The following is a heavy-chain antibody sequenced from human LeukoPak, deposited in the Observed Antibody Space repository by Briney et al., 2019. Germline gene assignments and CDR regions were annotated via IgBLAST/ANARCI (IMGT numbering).Heavy chain of an antibody. D-gene: IGHD1-26*01. CDR1: GGSISSGGYY. CDR3: ARALSGSYELDY. CDR2: IYYSGRT. V-gene: IGHV4-31*03. Sequence: PSETLSLTCTVSGGSISSGGYYWSWIRQHPGKGLEWIGYIYYSGRTYYNPSLKSRVTISVDTSKNQFSLKLSSVTAAGTAVYYCARALSGSYELDYWGQGTLVTVSS. J-gene: IGHJ4*02.